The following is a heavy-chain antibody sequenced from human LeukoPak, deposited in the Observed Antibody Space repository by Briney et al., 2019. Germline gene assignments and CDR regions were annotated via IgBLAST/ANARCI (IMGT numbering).Heavy chain of an antibody. D-gene: IGHD6-13*01. CDR1: GYTFTGYY. J-gene: IGHJ6*03. V-gene: IGHV1-2*06. CDR2: INPNSGGT. CDR3: ARGSRQLVYYYYYMDV. Sequence: GASVKVSCKASGYTFTGYYMHWVRQAPGQGLEWMGRINPNSGGTNYAQKFQGRVTMTRDTSISTAYMELSRLRSDGTAVYYCARGSRQLVYYYYYMDVWGKGTTVTVSS.